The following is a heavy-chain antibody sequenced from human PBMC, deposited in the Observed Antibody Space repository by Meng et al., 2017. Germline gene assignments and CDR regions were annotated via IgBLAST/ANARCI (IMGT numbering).Heavy chain of an antibody. V-gene: IGHV1-24*01. Sequence: QVQLVQSGAELKKPGASVKGSCKVSGYTLTELSMHWVRQAPGKGLEWMGGFDPEDGETIYAQKFQGRVTMTEDTSTDTAYMELSSLRSEDTAVYYCAAYSGYDYYFDYWGQGTLVTVSS. D-gene: IGHD5-12*01. CDR1: GYTLTELS. J-gene: IGHJ4*02. CDR2: FDPEDGET. CDR3: AAYSGYDYYFDY.